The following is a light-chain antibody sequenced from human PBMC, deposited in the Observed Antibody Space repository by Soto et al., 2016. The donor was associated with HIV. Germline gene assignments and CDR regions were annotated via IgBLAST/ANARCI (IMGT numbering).Light chain of an antibody. CDR3: QQFGNSPYT. Sequence: DIQMTQSPSTLSASVGDRVTITCRASQSINSWLAWYQQKAGKAPKLLIYKASSLESGVPSRFSGSGSGTEFTLTISSLQPDDFATYFCQQFGNSPYTFGQGTKVGDQT. J-gene: IGKJ2*01. CDR1: QSINSW. CDR2: KAS. V-gene: IGKV1-5*03.